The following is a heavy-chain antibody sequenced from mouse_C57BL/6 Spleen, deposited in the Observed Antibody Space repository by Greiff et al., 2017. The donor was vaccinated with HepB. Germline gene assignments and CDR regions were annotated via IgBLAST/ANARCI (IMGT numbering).Heavy chain of an antibody. CDR2: IDPETGGT. J-gene: IGHJ2*01. D-gene: IGHD1-1*01. Sequence: QVQLQQSGAELVRPGASVTLSCKASGYTFTDYEMHWVKQTPVHGLEWIGAIDPETGGTAYNQKFKGKAILTADKSSSTAYMELRSLTSEDSAVYYCTRGLFTTVVATNYWGQGTTHSLL. V-gene: IGHV1-15*01. CDR3: TRGLFTTVVATNY. CDR1: GYTFTDYE.